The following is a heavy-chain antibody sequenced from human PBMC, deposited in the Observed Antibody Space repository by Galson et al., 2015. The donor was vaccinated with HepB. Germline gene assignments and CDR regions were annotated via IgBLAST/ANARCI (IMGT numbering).Heavy chain of an antibody. CDR1: GFTFSSYS. J-gene: IGHJ4*02. Sequence: SLRLSCAASGFTFSSYSMNWVRQAPGKGLEWVSSISSSSSYIYYADSVKGRFTISRDNAKNSLYLQMNSLRAEDTAVYYCARDVSWNDVPFDYWGQGTLVTVSS. V-gene: IGHV3-21*01. CDR3: ARDVSWNDVPFDY. CDR2: ISSSSSYI. D-gene: IGHD1-1*01.